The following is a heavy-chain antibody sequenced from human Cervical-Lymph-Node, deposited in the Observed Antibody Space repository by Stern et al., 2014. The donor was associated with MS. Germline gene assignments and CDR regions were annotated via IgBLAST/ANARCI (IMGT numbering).Heavy chain of an antibody. Sequence: EVQLVQSGGGLVLPGGSLRLSCAASGFSFSSFWMHWVRQAPGKGLVWVSRINHDGRTTGYADSVKGRFTVSRDNAKNTLYLQMNSLRAEDTAVYYCARGNSPTTGIGDYWGQGILVTVSS. V-gene: IGHV3-74*02. CDR3: ARGNSPTTGIGDY. CDR1: GFSFSSFW. CDR2: INHDGRTT. J-gene: IGHJ4*02. D-gene: IGHD4-11*01.